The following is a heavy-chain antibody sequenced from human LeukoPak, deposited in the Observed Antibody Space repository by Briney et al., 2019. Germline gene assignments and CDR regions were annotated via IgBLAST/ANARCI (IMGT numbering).Heavy chain of an antibody. V-gene: IGHV4-39*01. J-gene: IGHJ6*03. D-gene: IGHD2-15*01. CDR2: IYYSGTT. Sequence: SETLSLTCTVSGGSISSSSYFWGWIRQPPGKGLEWIGTIYYSGTTYYSPSLKSRVTISVDTSKNQFSLKLSSVTAADTAVYYCASISKLLPTPYYMDVWGKGTTVTVSS. CDR1: GGSISSSSYF. CDR3: ASISKLLPTPYYMDV.